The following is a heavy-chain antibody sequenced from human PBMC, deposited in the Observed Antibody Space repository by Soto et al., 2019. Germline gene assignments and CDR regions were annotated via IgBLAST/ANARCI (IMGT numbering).Heavy chain of an antibody. V-gene: IGHV4-34*01. D-gene: IGHD3-16*02. Sequence: SETLSLTCAVYGGSFSGYYWSWIRQPPGKGLEWIGEINHSGSTNYNPSLKSRVTISVDTSKNQFSLKLSSVTAADTAVYYCARSTLYDYIWGSYRRKDGRAFDIWGQGTMVTVSS. J-gene: IGHJ3*02. CDR1: GGSFSGYY. CDR2: INHSGST. CDR3: ARSTLYDYIWGSYRRKDGRAFDI.